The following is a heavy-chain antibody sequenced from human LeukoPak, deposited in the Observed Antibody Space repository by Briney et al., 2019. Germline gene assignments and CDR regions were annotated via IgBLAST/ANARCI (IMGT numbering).Heavy chain of an antibody. CDR3: AAGGTSGWDLNY. CDR2: INPKGENI. CDR1: GFTFSSHS. Sequence: GGSLRLSCAASGFTFSSHSMNCVRQAPGKGLEGIAYINPKGENIHYADSVKGRFIISRDNAKNTLYLQMNSLGAEDTALYYCAAGGTSGWDLNYWGRGTWVTASS. J-gene: IGHJ4*02. V-gene: IGHV3-48*01. D-gene: IGHD6-19*01.